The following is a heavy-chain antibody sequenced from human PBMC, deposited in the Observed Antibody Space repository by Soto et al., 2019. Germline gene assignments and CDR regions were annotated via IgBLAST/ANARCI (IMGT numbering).Heavy chain of an antibody. CDR3: ARYCDSTSCYLDDAFDI. D-gene: IGHD2-2*01. Sequence: GESLKISCKGSGYSFTSYWIGWVRQMPGKGLEWKGIIYPGYSDTRYSPSFQGQVTISADKSISTAYLQWSSLKASDTALYYCARYCDSTSCYLDDAFDIWGQGTMVTVSS. J-gene: IGHJ3*02. V-gene: IGHV5-51*01. CDR1: GYSFTSYW. CDR2: IYPGYSDT.